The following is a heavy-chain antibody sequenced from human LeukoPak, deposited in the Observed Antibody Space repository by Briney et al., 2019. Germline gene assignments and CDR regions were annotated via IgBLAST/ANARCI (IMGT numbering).Heavy chain of an antibody. CDR1: EFTFSGYS. CDR2: ISSSSSYI. J-gene: IGHJ4*02. Sequence: GGSLRLSCAASEFTFSGYSMNWVRQAPGKGLEWVSSISSSSSYIYYADSVKGRFTISRDNAKNSLYLQMNSLRAEDTAVYYCARGDYDFWSGYYPDYWGQGTLVTVSS. CDR3: ARGDYDFWSGYYPDY. V-gene: IGHV3-21*01. D-gene: IGHD3-3*01.